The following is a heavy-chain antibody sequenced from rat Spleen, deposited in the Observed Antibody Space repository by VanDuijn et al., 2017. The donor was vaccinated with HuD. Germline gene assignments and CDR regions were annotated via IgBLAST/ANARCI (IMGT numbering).Heavy chain of an antibody. CDR1: GFTFSDYY. CDR3: ARGYVMDA. Sequence: EVQLVESGGGLVQPGRSLKLSCAASGFTFSDYYMAWVRQAPTKGLEWVATISLDGSRTYYRDSVKGRFTISRDNARSTLYLQVDSLRSEDTATYYCARGYVMDAWGQGASVTVSS. J-gene: IGHJ4*01. CDR2: ISLDGSRT. V-gene: IGHV5-29*01.